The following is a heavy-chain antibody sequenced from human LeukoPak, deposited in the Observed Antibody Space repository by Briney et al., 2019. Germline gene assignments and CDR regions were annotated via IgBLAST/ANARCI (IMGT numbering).Heavy chain of an antibody. J-gene: IGHJ6*02. CDR2: IYENGGTT. Sequence: GGSLRLSCVGSGFTFRSHAMSWVRQAPEKGLEFVSGIYENGGTTYYADSVKGRFTISRDNAKNSLYLQMNSLRAEDTAVYYCARDIAAPYCYYYGMDVWGQGTTVTVSS. V-gene: IGHV3-20*04. D-gene: IGHD6-6*01. CDR1: GFTFRSHA. CDR3: ARDIAAPYCYYYGMDV.